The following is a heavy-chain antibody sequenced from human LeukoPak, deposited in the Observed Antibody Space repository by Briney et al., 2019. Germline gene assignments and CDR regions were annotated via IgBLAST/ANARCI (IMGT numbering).Heavy chain of an antibody. J-gene: IGHJ3*02. D-gene: IGHD3-22*01. CDR2: INPSGGST. CDR1: GYTFTSYY. Sequence: GASVKASCKASGYTFTSYYMHWVRQAPGQGLEWMGIINPSGGSTSYAQKFQGRVTMTRDTSTSTVYMELSSLRSEDTAVYYCARGSGITMIVVVLGAFDIWGQGTMVTVSS. V-gene: IGHV1-46*01. CDR3: ARGSGITMIVVVLGAFDI.